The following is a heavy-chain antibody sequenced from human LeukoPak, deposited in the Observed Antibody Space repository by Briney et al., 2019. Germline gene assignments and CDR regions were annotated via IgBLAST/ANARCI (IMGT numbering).Heavy chain of an antibody. Sequence: SETLSLTRTVSGGSISSYYWSWIRQPPGKGLEWIGYIYYSGSTNYNPSLKSRVTISVDTSKNQFSLKLSSVTAADTAVYYCARGRWEPTHFDYWGQGTLVTVFS. J-gene: IGHJ4*02. CDR2: IYYSGST. V-gene: IGHV4-59*01. CDR1: GGSISSYY. D-gene: IGHD1-26*01. CDR3: ARGRWEPTHFDY.